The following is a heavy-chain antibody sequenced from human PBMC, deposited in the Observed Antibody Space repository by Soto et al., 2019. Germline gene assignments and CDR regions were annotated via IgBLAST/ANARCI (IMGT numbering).Heavy chain of an antibody. V-gene: IGHV3-48*01. D-gene: IGHD3-10*01. CDR2: ISSSSSTI. CDR1: GFTFRSYI. CDR3: ARAPYKYYYGHTGVPDY. J-gene: IGHJ4*02. Sequence: GGSLRLSCAPSGFTFRSYIMNCLPQAPGKGLEWVSYISSSSSTIYYADSVKGRFTISRDNAKNSLYLQMNSLRAEDTAVYYCARAPYKYYYGHTGVPDYWGQGT.